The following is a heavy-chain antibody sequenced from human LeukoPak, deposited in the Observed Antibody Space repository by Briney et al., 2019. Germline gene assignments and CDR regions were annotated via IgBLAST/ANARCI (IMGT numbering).Heavy chain of an antibody. J-gene: IGHJ6*03. D-gene: IGHD3-9*01. CDR1: GYTFTSYD. Sequence: ASVKVSCKASGYTFTSYDINWVRQATGQGLEWMGWMNPNSGNTGYAQKFQGRVTITTDESTSTAYMELSSLRSEDTAVYYCARATARYYDILTGYFGYYYYYMDVWGKGTTVTVSS. CDR3: ARATARYYDILTGYFGYYYYYMDV. CDR2: MNPNSGNT. V-gene: IGHV1-8*01.